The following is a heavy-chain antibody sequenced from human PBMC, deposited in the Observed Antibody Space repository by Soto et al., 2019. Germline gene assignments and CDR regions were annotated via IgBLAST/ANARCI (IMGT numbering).Heavy chain of an antibody. CDR2: IKQEGSEK. V-gene: IGHV3-7*01. J-gene: IGHJ4*02. D-gene: IGHD3-10*01. Sequence: EVQLVESGGGLVQPGGSLRLSCAASGFICSSYGMSWVRQAPGTGLEWVANIKQEGSEKYYVDSVKGRFTTSRDNAKNSLYLQMNSLRAEDTAVYDCARDQFKWSFGVSYGSGSYIFYYWGQGTLVTVAA. CDR1: GFICSSYG. CDR3: ARDQFKWSFGVSYGSGSYIFYY.